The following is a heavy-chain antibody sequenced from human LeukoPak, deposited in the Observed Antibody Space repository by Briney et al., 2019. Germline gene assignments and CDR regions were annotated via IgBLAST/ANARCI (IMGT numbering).Heavy chain of an antibody. J-gene: IGHJ4*02. Sequence: GGSLRLSCAASGFTFSNAWMSWVRQAPGKGLEWVSAISGSGGSTYYADSVKGRFTISRDNSKNTLYLQMNSLRAEDTAVYYCATRGVAARTYYFDYWGQGTLVTVSS. CDR2: ISGSGGST. D-gene: IGHD2-15*01. V-gene: IGHV3-23*01. CDR1: GFTFSNAW. CDR3: ATRGVAARTYYFDY.